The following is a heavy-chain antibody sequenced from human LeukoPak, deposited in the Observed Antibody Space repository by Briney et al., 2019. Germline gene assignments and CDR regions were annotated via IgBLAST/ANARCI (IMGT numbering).Heavy chain of an antibody. CDR2: ISYDGSNK. CDR3: VRGGMVRGVITHYYYMDV. D-gene: IGHD3-10*01. J-gene: IGHJ6*03. Sequence: GGSLRLSCAASGFTFSSYAMHWVRQAPGKGLEWVAVISYDGSNKYYADSVKGRFTISRDNSKNTLYLQMNSLRAEDTAVYYCVRGGMVRGVITHYYYMDVWGKGTTVTVSS. CDR1: GFTFSSYA. V-gene: IGHV3-30*04.